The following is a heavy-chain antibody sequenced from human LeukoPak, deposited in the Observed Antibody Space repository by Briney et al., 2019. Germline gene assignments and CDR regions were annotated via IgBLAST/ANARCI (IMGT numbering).Heavy chain of an antibody. V-gene: IGHV3-15*01. CDR3: TLIQGWGSGSYYRDF. CDR1: GLIISNDW. D-gene: IGHD3-10*01. J-gene: IGHJ4*02. CDR2: VKSKSAGETT. Sequence: GGSLRLSCAASGLIISNDWMSWVRQAPGKGLEWVARVKSKSAGETTDYAAPVKGRFTTSRDDSKNTLYLQMNSLKTEDTAVYYCTLIQGWGSGSYYRDFWGQGTLVTVSS.